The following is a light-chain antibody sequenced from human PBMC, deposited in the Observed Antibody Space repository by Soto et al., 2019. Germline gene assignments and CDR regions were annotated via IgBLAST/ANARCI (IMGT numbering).Light chain of an antibody. CDR1: QSSSRD. CDR2: GAS. J-gene: IGKJ1*01. V-gene: IGKV3-15*01. Sequence: EIVMTQSPATLSVSQGERASLSSSASQSSSRDLAWYQQKPGQAPRLLISGASASGTRIPSRFSGSGSGTEFTLTISSLQSVDFALYYCQQYYNLPTFGQGTKVDIK. CDR3: QQYYNLPT.